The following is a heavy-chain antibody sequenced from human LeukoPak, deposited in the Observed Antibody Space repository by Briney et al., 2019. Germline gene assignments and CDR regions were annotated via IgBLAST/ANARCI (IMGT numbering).Heavy chain of an antibody. V-gene: IGHV4-34*01. D-gene: IGHD3-10*01. J-gene: IGHJ4*02. CDR2: INHSGST. Sequence: SETLSLTCAVCGGSFSGYYWSWIRQPPGKGLEWIGEINHSGSTNYNPSLKSRVTISVDTSKNQFSLRLSSVTAADTAVYYCARLLARFYGSGGFDYWGQGTLVTVSS. CDR3: ARLLARFYGSGGFDY. CDR1: GGSFSGYY.